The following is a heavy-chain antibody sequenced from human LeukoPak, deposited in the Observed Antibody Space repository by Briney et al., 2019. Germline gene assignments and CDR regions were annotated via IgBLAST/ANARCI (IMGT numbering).Heavy chain of an antibody. Sequence: GGSLRLSCAASGFTVSSNYMSWVRQAPGKGLEWVSVIYSGGSTYYADSVKGRFTISRDNSKNTLYLQMNSLRADDTAVYYCAREGGGSFGRSYYFDYWGQGTLVTVSS. CDR2: IYSGGST. V-gene: IGHV3-53*01. D-gene: IGHD1-26*01. J-gene: IGHJ4*02. CDR1: GFTVSSNY. CDR3: AREGGGSFGRSYYFDY.